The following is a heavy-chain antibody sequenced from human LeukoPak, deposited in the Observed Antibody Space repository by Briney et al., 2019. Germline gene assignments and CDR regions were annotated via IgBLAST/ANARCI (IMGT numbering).Heavy chain of an antibody. D-gene: IGHD3-16*01. CDR2: ISYSGST. CDR3: ASRMITSPW. CDR1: GGSISSNNYY. J-gene: IGHJ4*02. V-gene: IGHV4-39*01. Sequence: PSETLALTCTVSGGSISSNNYYWGWIRQPPGKGLEWIGSISYSGSTYYNPSLKSRVTISVDTSKNQFSLKLTSVTAADTAVYYCASRMITSPWWGQGSLVTVSS.